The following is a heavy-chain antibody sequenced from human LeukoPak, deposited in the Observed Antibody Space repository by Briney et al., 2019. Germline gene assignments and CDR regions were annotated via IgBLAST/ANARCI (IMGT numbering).Heavy chain of an antibody. CDR1: GFTVSSNY. Sequence: GGSLRLSCAASGFTVSSNYMSWVRQAPGKGLEWVSVIYSGGSTYYADSVKGRFTISRDNSKNTLYLQMNSLRVEDTAVYYCAREERGSDAFDIWGQGTVVTVSS. J-gene: IGHJ3*02. V-gene: IGHV3-53*01. CDR3: AREERGSDAFDI. D-gene: IGHD5-12*01. CDR2: IYSGGST.